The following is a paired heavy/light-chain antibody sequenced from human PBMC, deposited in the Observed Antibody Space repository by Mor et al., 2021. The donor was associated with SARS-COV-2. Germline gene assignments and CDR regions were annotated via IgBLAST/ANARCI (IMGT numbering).Heavy chain of an antibody. D-gene: IGHD3-10*01. CDR3: ASYYGSGSYALYYYGMDV. V-gene: IGHV1-3*01. Sequence: QVQLVQSGAEVKKPGASVKVSCKASGYTFTSYAMHWVRQAPGQRLEWMGWINAGNGNTKYSQKFQGRVTITRDTSASTAYMELSSLRSEDTAVYYCASYYGSGSYALYYYGMDVWGQGTTVTVSS. J-gene: IGHJ6*02. CDR1: GYTFTSYA. CDR2: INAGNGNT.
Light chain of an antibody. CDR3: QQYGSSPPVYT. CDR2: GAS. Sequence: EIVLTQSPGTLSLSPGERATLSCRASQSVSSSYLAWYQQKPGQAPRLLIYGASSRATGIPDRFSGSGSGTDFTLTISRLEPEDFAVYYCQQYGSSPPVYTFGQGTKLEIK. CDR1: QSVSSSY. J-gene: IGKJ2*01. V-gene: IGKV3-20*01.